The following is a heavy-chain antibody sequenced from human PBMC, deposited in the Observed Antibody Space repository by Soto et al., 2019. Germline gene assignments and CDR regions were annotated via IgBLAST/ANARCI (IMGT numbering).Heavy chain of an antibody. CDR2: IIPILGIA. V-gene: IGHV1-69*02. CDR3: ARRYCSGGSCYNYYGMDV. D-gene: IGHD2-15*01. CDR1: GGTFSSYT. Sequence: QVQLVQSGAEVKKPGSSVKVSCKASGGTFSSYTISWVRQAPGQGLEWMGRIIPILGIANYAQKFQGRVTMTADKATSTAYMELSSLRSEDTAVYYCARRYCSGGSCYNYYGMDVWGQGTTVTVSS. J-gene: IGHJ6*02.